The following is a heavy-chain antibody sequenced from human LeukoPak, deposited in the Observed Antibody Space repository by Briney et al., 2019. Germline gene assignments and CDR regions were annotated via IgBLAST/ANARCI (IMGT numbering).Heavy chain of an antibody. CDR3: ARDVGTSGSYYFNWFDP. V-gene: IGHV1-2*02. CDR2: INPNSGGT. Sequence: ASVKVSCKASGYTFTGYYMHWVRQAPGQGLEWMGWINPNSGGTNYAQKFQGRVTMTRDTSISTAYMELSRLRSDDTAVYYCARDVGTSGSYYFNWFDPWGQGTLVTVSP. D-gene: IGHD1-26*01. CDR1: GYTFTGYY. J-gene: IGHJ5*02.